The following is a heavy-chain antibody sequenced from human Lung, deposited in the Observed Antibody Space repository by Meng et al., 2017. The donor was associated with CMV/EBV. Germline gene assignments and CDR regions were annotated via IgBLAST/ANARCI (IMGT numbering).Heavy chain of an antibody. V-gene: IGHV3-11*01. CDR1: TLSLSDYS. Sequence: GGSLGLXCAASTLSLSDYSMSWIRQAPGRGLEWLSYISSSGSSMYYADSVRGRFTISRDNAKRSLYLQMNGLRAEDTAVYYCARNYEFWSGYLMDVWVQGTXVTVSS. D-gene: IGHD3-3*01. J-gene: IGHJ6*02. CDR2: ISSSGSSM. CDR3: ARNYEFWSGYLMDV.